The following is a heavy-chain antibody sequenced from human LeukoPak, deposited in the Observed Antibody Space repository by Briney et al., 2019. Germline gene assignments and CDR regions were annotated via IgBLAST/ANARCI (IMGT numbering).Heavy chain of an antibody. D-gene: IGHD2-15*01. CDR2: INPNSGGT. Sequence: ASVKVSCKASGYTFTGYYMHWVRQAPGQGLEWMGWINPNSGGTTYAQKFQGRVTMTRDTSISTAYMELSRLRSDDTAVYYCARDLRYCSGGSCSSWGQGTLVTVSS. CDR3: ARDLRYCSGGSCSS. J-gene: IGHJ5*02. CDR1: GYTFTGYY. V-gene: IGHV1-2*02.